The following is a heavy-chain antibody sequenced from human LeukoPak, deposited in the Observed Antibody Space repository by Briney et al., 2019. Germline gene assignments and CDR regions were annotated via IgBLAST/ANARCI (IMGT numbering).Heavy chain of an antibody. V-gene: IGHV3-48*03. D-gene: IGHD3-16*01. Sequence: PGGSLRLSCAASGFTFSSYEMNWVRQAPGKGLEWVSYISSSGSTIHYADSVKGRFTISRDNAKNSLYLQMNSLRAEDTAVYYCARGRYYLDYWGQGTLVTVSS. CDR3: ARGRYYLDY. CDR1: GFTFSSYE. J-gene: IGHJ4*02. CDR2: ISSSGSTI.